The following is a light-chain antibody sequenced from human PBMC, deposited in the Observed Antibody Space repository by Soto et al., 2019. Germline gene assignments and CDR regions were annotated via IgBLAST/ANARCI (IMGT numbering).Light chain of an antibody. J-gene: IGLJ1*01. V-gene: IGLV2-14*01. CDR3: SSYTSGSTLYV. CDR2: EVT. Sequence: QSVLTQPASVSGSPGQSITISCTGTSSDFYGYNYVSWYQQLPGKAPKLLIYEVTSRPSGVSNRFSGSKSGNTASLTISGRLAEDEADYYCSSYTSGSTLYVFGTGTKVTV. CDR1: SSDFYGYNY.